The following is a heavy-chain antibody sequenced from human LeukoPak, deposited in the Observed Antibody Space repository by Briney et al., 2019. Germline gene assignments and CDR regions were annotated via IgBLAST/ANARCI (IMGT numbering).Heavy chain of an antibody. CDR3: AKRSGSPRPEYFDY. V-gene: IGHV3-23*01. CDR1: GFTFTTYA. CDR2: ISGDGYST. D-gene: IGHD1-14*01. J-gene: IGHJ4*02. Sequence: GGSLRLSCAASGFTFTTYAVHWVRQAPGMGLEWVSGISGDGYSTYYADSVKGRFTISRDNSKNTVYLQMNSPRDEDTAVYYCAKRSGSPRPEYFDYWGQGTRVTVSS.